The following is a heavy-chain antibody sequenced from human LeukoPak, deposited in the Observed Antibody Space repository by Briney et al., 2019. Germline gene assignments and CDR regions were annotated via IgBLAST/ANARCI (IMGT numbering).Heavy chain of an antibody. D-gene: IGHD1-26*01. CDR2: IRSKANSYAT. CDR1: GFTFSGSA. V-gene: IGHV3-73*01. Sequence: GGSLRLSCAASGFTFSGSAMHWVRQASGKGLEWVGRIRSKANSYATAYAASVKGRFTISRDDSKNTAYLQMNSLKTEDTAVYYCTTSPFHSRSYNYFDYWGQGTLVTVSS. CDR3: TTSPFHSRSYNYFDY. J-gene: IGHJ4*02.